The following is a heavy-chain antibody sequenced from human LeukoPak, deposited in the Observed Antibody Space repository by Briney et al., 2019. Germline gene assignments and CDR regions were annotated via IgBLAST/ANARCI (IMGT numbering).Heavy chain of an antibody. D-gene: IGHD3-16*01. CDR1: GGSITSHY. J-gene: IGHJ3*02. CDR2: IYYSGST. V-gene: IGHV4-59*11. CDR3: ARMLTFGVSAFDI. Sequence: SETLSLTCTVSGGSITSHYWTWIRQPPGKGLKWIGYIYYSGSTNYNPSLQSRVAMAVDTSKNQFSLKLNSVTAADTAVYYCARMLTFGVSAFDIWGQGTMVTVSS.